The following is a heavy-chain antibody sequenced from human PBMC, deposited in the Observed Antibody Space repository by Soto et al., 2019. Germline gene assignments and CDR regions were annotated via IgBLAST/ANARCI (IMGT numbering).Heavy chain of an antibody. D-gene: IGHD7-27*01. J-gene: IGHJ4*02. CDR1: GISSADNA. Sequence: EVQLVQSGVEVKKPGESLKISCKVSGISSADNAISWVRQMPGKGLEWMGRISRDGSSSSYSPSFQGHVSIYADRTTNTAYLQWSYLRTSDTAMYYCARLGPGDWGQGTLVTVSS. CDR2: ISRDGSSS. V-gene: IGHV5-10-1*03. CDR3: ARLGPGD.